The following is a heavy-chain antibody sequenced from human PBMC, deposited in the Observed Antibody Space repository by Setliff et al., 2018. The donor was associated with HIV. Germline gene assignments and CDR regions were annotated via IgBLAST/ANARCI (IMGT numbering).Heavy chain of an antibody. J-gene: IGHJ4*02. CDR1: GGSSSAYC. CDR3: ARGPDSRFLEWLSRPNYY. CDR2: INHSGST. V-gene: IGHV4-34*01. D-gene: IGHD3-3*01. Sequence: PSETLSLTCAVYGGSSSAYCWSWIRQPPGKGLEWIGEINHSGSTNYNPSLKSRLTISVDTSKNQFSLKLNSVTAADTAVYYCARGPDSRFLEWLSRPNYYWGQGTLVTVSS.